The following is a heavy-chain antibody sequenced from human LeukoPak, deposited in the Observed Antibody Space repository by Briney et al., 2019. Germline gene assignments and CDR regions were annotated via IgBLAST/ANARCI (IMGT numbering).Heavy chain of an antibody. CDR2: SRSKDYGGTT. J-gene: IGHJ4*02. V-gene: IGHV3-49*04. CDR3: TSDSSGWTDFDH. CDR1: GFTFGDYA. D-gene: IGHD6-19*01. Sequence: GGSLRLSCTASGFTFGDYALNWVRQAPGKGLEWVGFSRSKDYGGTTDYAASVRGRFTISRDDSKGIGYLQMNSLKSEDTAVYYCTSDSSGWTDFDHWGQGTLVTVSS.